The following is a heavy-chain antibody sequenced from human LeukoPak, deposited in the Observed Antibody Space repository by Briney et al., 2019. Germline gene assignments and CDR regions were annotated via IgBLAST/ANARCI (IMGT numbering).Heavy chain of an antibody. D-gene: IGHD1-26*01. V-gene: IGHV3-7*01. CDR1: RFTFSSYW. CDR3: ATDSRIVGATGACDI. Sequence: GGSLRLSCAASRFTFSSYWMSWVRQAPGKGLEWVANIKQDGSEKNYVDSVKGRFTISRDNAKNSLYLQMNSLRAEDTAVYYCATDSRIVGATGACDIWGQGTMVTVSS. J-gene: IGHJ3*02. CDR2: IKQDGSEK.